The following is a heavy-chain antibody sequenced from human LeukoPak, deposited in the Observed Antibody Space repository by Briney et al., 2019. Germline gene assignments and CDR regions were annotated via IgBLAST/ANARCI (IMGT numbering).Heavy chain of an antibody. CDR1: GYTFTNYA. CDR2: ISAGNGNT. D-gene: IGHD1-26*01. J-gene: IGHJ4*02. V-gene: IGHV1-3*01. Sequence: ASVKVSCNASGYTFTNYAIHWVRQAPGQRLEWMGWISAGNGNTKYSQNFQGRVTFISNTSATTAFMELSSLRSEDAAVYYCARDSGSGNNNYWGQGTLVTVSS. CDR3: ARDSGSGNNNY.